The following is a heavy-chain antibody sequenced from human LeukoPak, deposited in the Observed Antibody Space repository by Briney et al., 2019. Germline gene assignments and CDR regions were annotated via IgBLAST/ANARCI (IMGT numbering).Heavy chain of an antibody. Sequence: VKASCKASGGTFSSYAISWVRQAPGQGLEWMGGIIPIFGTANYAQKFQGRVTITADESTSTAYMELSSLRSEDTAVYYCARAFLDGYNYFLGYWGQGTLVTVSS. J-gene: IGHJ4*02. CDR3: ARAFLDGYNYFLGY. V-gene: IGHV1-69*01. D-gene: IGHD5-24*01. CDR2: IIPIFGTA. CDR1: GGTFSSYA.